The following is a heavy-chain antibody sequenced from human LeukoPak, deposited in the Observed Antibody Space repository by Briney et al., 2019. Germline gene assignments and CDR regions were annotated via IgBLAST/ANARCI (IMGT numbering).Heavy chain of an antibody. CDR2: ISSSSSTI. CDR3: ARDRGSYYYDSSGYHQYFQH. Sequence: GGSLRLSCAASGFTFSSYSMNWVRQAPGKGLEWVSYISSSSSTIYYADSVKGRFTISGDNAKNSLYLQMNSLRAEDTAVYYCARDRGSYYYDSSGYHQYFQHWGQGTLVTVSS. D-gene: IGHD3-22*01. J-gene: IGHJ1*01. CDR1: GFTFSSYS. V-gene: IGHV3-48*04.